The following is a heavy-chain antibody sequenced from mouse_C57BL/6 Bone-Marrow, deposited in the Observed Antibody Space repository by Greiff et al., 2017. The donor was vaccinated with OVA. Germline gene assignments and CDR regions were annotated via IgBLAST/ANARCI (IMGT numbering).Heavy chain of an antibody. D-gene: IGHD2-3*01. CDR3: ARDDGYYVFAD. V-gene: IGHV1-19*01. J-gene: IGHJ3*01. Sequence: VQLQQSGPVLVKPGASVKMSCKASGYTFTDYYMNWVKQSHGKSLEWIGVINPYNGGTSYNQKFKGKATLTVDKSSSTDYMELNSLTSEDSAVYYCARDDGYYVFADGGQGTLVTVSA. CDR2: INPYNGGT. CDR1: GYTFTDYY.